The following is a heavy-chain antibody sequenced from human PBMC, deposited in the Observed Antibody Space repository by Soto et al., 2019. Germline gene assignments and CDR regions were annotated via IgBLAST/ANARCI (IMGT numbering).Heavy chain of an antibody. V-gene: IGHV4-59*01. Sequence: SETLSLTCTVSGGSISNYYCSWIRQPPGKGLEWIGDIYYSGSANYNPSLKSRVTISVDTSKNQFSLKLSSVTAADTAVYYCARAGAATLSDFWGQGTLVTVS. CDR1: GGSISNYY. CDR3: ARAGAATLSDF. CDR2: IYYSGSA. D-gene: IGHD2-15*01. J-gene: IGHJ4*02.